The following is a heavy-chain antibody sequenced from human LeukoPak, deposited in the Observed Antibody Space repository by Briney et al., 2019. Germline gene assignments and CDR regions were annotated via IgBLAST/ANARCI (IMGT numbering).Heavy chain of an antibody. J-gene: IGHJ4*02. CDR2: IYHTGIT. D-gene: IGHD1-14*01. CDR1: GGSIGSDY. V-gene: IGHV4-59*01. CDR3: ARDEPRGAWVY. Sequence: SETLSLTCTVSGGSIGSDYWTWIRQPPGEALEWIGDIYHTGITNYNPSLKSRVTISVDTSKNQFSLRLNSVTAADTALYYCARDEPRGAWVYWGQGALVTVSS.